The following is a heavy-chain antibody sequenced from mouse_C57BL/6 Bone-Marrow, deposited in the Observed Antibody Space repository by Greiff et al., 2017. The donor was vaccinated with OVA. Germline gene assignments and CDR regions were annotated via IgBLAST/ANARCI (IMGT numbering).Heavy chain of an antibody. V-gene: IGHV14-4*01. D-gene: IGHD1-1*01. CDR1: GFNIKDDY. Sequence: EVKLEESGAELVRPGASVKLSCTASGFNIKDDYMHWVKQRPEQGLEWIGWIDPENGDTEYASKFQGKATITADTSSNTAYLQLSSLTSEDTAVYYCTSITTVPRYYFDYWGQGTTLTVSS. CDR2: IDPENGDT. CDR3: TSITTVPRYYFDY. J-gene: IGHJ2*01.